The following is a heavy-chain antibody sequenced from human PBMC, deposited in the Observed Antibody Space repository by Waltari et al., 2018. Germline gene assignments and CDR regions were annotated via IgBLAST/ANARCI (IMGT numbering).Heavy chain of an antibody. J-gene: IGHJ4*02. D-gene: IGHD6-13*01. CDR3: AKDRGSIWYGGFDY. CDR1: GFTFSSYA. V-gene: IGHV3-23*03. Sequence: EVRLLDSGGGLVQPGGSLRLSCAASGFTFSSYAMSWFRQAPGKVLEWVAVIYSNGSTYYRDSVKGRFTISRDNSKNTVYLQMNTLRAEDTALYYCAKDRGSIWYGGFDYWGQGTLVSVSS. CDR2: IYSNGST.